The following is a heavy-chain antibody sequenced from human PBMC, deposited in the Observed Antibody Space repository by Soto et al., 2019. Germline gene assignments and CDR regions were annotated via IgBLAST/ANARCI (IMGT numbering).Heavy chain of an antibody. D-gene: IGHD2-15*01. CDR1: GGSFSGYY. CDR3: ARSNLYCSGGSCYSDY. J-gene: IGHJ4*02. V-gene: IGHV4-34*01. CDR2: INHSGST. Sequence: QVQLQQGGAGLLKPSETLSLTCAVYGGSFSGYYWSWIRQPPGKGLEWIGEINHSGSTNYNPSLKSRVTIAVDTSKTQFSLKLSSVTAADTAVYYCARSNLYCSGGSCYSDYWGQGTLVTVSS.